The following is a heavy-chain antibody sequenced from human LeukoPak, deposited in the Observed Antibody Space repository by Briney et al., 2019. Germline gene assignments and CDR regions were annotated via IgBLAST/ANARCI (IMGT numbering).Heavy chain of an antibody. Sequence: ASVKVSCKASGYTFTSYGISWVRQAPGQGLEGMGWISAYNGNTNYAQKLQGRVTMTTDTSTSTAYMELRSLRSDDTAVYYCARDGPRTYYDSSGYYFDYWGQGTLVTVSS. D-gene: IGHD3-22*01. J-gene: IGHJ4*02. V-gene: IGHV1-18*01. CDR2: ISAYNGNT. CDR3: ARDGPRTYYDSSGYYFDY. CDR1: GYTFTSYG.